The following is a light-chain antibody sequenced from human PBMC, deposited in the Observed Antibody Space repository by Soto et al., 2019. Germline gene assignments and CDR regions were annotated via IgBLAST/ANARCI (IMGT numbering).Light chain of an antibody. V-gene: IGKV1D-12*01. CDR3: QQANSFPPT. CDR1: QGISKW. Sequence: DIQMTQSPSSVSASIGDRVTITCRASQGISKWVAWYQQKPGGAPKLLFYAASSLQSGVPSRFSGSGSGTDFTRTISSLQPEDFASYYCQQANSFPPTFGPGTKGDIK. CDR2: AAS. J-gene: IGKJ3*01.